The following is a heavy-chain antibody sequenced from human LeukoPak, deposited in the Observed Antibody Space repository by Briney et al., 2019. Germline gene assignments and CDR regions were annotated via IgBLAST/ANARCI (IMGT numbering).Heavy chain of an antibody. D-gene: IGHD3-10*01. CDR1: GFTVSSNY. CDR3: ARSRLLWFGELLFDY. J-gene: IGHJ4*02. CDR2: IYSGGST. Sequence: PGGSLRLSCAASGFTVSSNYMSWVRQAPGKGLEWVSVIYSGGSTYYADSVKGRFTISRDNSKNTLYLQMNSLRAEDTAVYYCARSRLLWFGELLFDYWGQGTLVTVSS. V-gene: IGHV3-66*01.